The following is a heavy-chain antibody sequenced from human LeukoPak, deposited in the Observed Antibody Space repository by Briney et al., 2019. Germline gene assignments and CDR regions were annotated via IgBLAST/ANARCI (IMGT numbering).Heavy chain of an antibody. CDR2: ISWNSGSI. CDR1: GFTFDDYA. Sequence: PGGSLRLSCAASGFTFDDYAMHWVRQAPGKGLEWVSGISWNSGSIGYADSVKGRFTISRDNSKNTLYLQMNSLRAEDTAVYYCAKDLTGTTSGFDYWGQGTLVTVSS. V-gene: IGHV3-9*01. J-gene: IGHJ4*02. D-gene: IGHD1-20*01. CDR3: AKDLTGTTSGFDY.